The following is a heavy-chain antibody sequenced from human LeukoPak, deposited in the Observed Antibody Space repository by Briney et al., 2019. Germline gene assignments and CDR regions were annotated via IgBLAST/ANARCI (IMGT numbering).Heavy chain of an antibody. CDR2: LRGSGAGT. D-gene: IGHD4-17*01. Sequence: GGSLRLSCAASGFTVRSYAMSWVRQAPGKGLEWVSTLRGSGAGTSYADSVKGRFTTSRDNSKNTVYLQMNSLRAEDTAVHYCAKDGNDYGDYGSDYWGQGTLVTVSS. CDR1: GFTVRSYA. CDR3: AKDGNDYGDYGSDY. V-gene: IGHV3-23*01. J-gene: IGHJ4*02.